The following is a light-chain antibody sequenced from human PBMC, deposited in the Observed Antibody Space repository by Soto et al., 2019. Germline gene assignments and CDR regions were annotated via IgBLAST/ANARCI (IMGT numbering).Light chain of an antibody. CDR1: SSNIRTNT. CDR2: SNN. CDR3: ATWDDSLNEQV. Sequence: QSVLTQPPSASGTPGQRVTISCSGSSSNIRTNTVNWYQQLPGTAPKLLIYSNNQRPSGVPDRFSGSKSGTSVSLAISGLQSEDEDDYYCATWDDSLNEQVFGGGTKVTVL. V-gene: IGLV1-44*01. J-gene: IGLJ3*02.